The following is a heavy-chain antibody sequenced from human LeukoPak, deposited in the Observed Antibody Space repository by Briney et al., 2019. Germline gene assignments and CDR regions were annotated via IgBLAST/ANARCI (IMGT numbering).Heavy chain of an antibody. Sequence: GGSLRLSCAASGFTFSSYAMSWVRQAPGKGLEWVSSISSSSSYIYYADSVKGRFTISRDNAKNSLYLQMNSLRAEDTAVYYCARDSSGKGGYWGQGTLVTVSS. D-gene: IGHD3-22*01. V-gene: IGHV3-21*01. CDR3: ARDSSGKGGY. J-gene: IGHJ4*02. CDR2: ISSSSSYI. CDR1: GFTFSSYA.